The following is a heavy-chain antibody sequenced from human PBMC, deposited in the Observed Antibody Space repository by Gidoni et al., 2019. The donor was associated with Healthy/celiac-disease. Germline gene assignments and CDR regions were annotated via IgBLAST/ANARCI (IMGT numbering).Heavy chain of an antibody. CDR3: ARVVPGSYYDY. D-gene: IGHD3-10*01. V-gene: IGHV4-59*01. CDR1: GGSISSYS. J-gene: IGHJ4*02. CDR2: IHYSGST. Sequence: QVQLQESGPGLVKPSETLSLTCTVPGGSISSYSWSWIRQPPGKGLEWIGYIHYSGSTNYNPSLKSRVTISVDTSKNQFSLKLSSVTAADTAVYYCARVVPGSYYDYWGQGTLVTVSS.